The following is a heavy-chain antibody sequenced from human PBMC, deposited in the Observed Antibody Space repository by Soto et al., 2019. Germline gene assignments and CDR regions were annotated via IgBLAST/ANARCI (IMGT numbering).Heavy chain of an antibody. V-gene: IGHV3-30*18. J-gene: IGHJ5*02. CDR1: GFTFGSYG. Sequence: GGSLTLSCAASGFTFGSYGMDCVREAPGKGLEWVAVISYAGGNKYYADSVNGRFTISRDNSKNTLNLQMHRLRAEDTAVYYRGKDPLNFRSSPTWFEPWGQGT. D-gene: IGHD6-13*01. CDR3: GKDPLNFRSSPTWFEP. CDR2: ISYAGGNK.